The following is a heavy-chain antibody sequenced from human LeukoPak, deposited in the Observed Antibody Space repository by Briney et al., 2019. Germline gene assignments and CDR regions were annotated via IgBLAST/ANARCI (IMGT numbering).Heavy chain of an antibody. D-gene: IGHD6-19*01. Sequence: SETLSLTCSVSGGSISSYYWSWIRQPPGKGLEWIGYIYYSGSTNYNPSLKSRVTMSVDTSKNQFSLKMTSVTAADTAVYYCARLRPVAGYDAFDIWGHGTMVTVSS. CDR1: GGSISSYY. J-gene: IGHJ3*02. V-gene: IGHV4-59*08. CDR3: ARLRPVAGYDAFDI. CDR2: IYYSGST.